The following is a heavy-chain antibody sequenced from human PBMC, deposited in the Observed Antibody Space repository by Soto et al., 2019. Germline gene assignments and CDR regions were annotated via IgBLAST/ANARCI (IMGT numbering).Heavy chain of an antibody. V-gene: IGHV3-7*01. CDR1: GFTFSSHW. J-gene: IGHJ6*02. CDR2: IKQDGSEK. CDR3: SRDPGGRAYCEVKDG. D-gene: IGHD1-26*01. Sequence: AEESLRLSCAASGFTFSSHWMSWVRQAPGKRLEWVANIKQDGSEKYYVDSVKGRFTISRDNAKNSLYLQMNSLRAEDTAVYYCSRDPGGRAYCEVKDGWGRGTTVTGSS.